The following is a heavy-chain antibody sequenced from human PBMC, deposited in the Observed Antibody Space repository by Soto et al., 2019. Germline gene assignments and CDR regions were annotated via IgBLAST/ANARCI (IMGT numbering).Heavy chain of an antibody. Sequence: QVQLVESGGGLVKPGGSLRLSCAASGFTFSDYYMSWIRQAPGKGREWVSYISSSSSYTNYADSVKGRFTISRDNAKNSLYLQMNSLRAEDTAVYYCARTSTDDYWYFDLWGRGTLVTVSS. J-gene: IGHJ2*01. V-gene: IGHV3-11*05. CDR1: GFTFSDYY. CDR2: ISSSSSYT. D-gene: IGHD1-26*01. CDR3: ARTSTDDYWYFDL.